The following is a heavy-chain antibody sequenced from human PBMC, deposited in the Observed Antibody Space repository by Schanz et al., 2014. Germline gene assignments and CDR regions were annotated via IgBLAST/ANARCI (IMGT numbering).Heavy chain of an antibody. D-gene: IGHD1-1*01. J-gene: IGHJ4*02. V-gene: IGHV3-23*01. Sequence: EVQLLDSGGGLVQPGGSLRLSCAASGFTFNSYAMSWVRQAPGKGLEWVSALSGSGGSTYYADSVKGRFTISRDNSKNTLYLQMNSLRAGDTAVYYCARGTDWNLHYWGQGALVTVSS. CDR1: GFTFNSYA. CDR3: ARGTDWNLHY. CDR2: LSGSGGST.